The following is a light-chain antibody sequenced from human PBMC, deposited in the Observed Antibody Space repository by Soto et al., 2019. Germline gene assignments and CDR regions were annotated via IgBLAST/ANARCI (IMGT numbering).Light chain of an antibody. J-gene: IGLJ1*01. Sequence: QSVLTQPASVSGSPGQSITIPCTGTNSDVGAYNYVSWYQHHPRKAPQLIIYEVFIRPSGVSSRFSGSKSGSTASLTISAPQPDDDADYYCSSYSTTKSPYVFGTGTKVTVL. CDR2: EVF. V-gene: IGLV2-14*01. CDR1: NSDVGAYNY. CDR3: SSYSTTKSPYV.